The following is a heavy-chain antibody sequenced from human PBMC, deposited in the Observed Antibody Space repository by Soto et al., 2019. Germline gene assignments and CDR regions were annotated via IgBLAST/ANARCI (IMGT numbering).Heavy chain of an antibody. D-gene: IGHD6-19*01. CDR3: ARAGYSSGWYDF. Sequence: LRLSCAASGFTFSSYAMDWVRQAPGKGLEWVAVISYDGSNKYYADSVKGRFTISRDNSKNTLYLQMNSLRAEDTAVYYCARAGYSSGWYDFWGQGTLVTVSS. J-gene: IGHJ5*01. CDR1: GFTFSSYA. V-gene: IGHV3-30-3*01. CDR2: ISYDGSNK.